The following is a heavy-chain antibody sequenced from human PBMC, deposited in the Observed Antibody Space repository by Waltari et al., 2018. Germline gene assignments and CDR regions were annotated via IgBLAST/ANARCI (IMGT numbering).Heavy chain of an antibody. CDR1: GFTFDDYT. V-gene: IGHV3-43*01. D-gene: IGHD3-22*01. CDR2: ISWDGGRT. CDR3: AKSGTYDSSGYYPRYYMDV. J-gene: IGHJ6*03. Sequence: EVQLVESGGVVVQPGGSLRLSCAASGFTFDDYTMHWVRQAPGKGLEWVSLISWDGGRTYDADSVKGRFTISRDNSKNSLYLQMNSLRTEDTALYYCAKSGTYDSSGYYPRYYMDVWGKGTTVTVSS.